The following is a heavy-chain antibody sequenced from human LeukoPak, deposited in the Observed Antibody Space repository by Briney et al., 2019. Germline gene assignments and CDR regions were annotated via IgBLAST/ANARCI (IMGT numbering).Heavy chain of an antibody. CDR1: GFTSSSYA. Sequence: SLRLSCAASGFTSSSYAINSVRPAPGEGLGWGSCISSSGSNKYYADSVQGRFTISRDNDKNSLYLQMNSLRAEDTAVYYCAELGITMNGGVWGKGTTVTISS. CDR2: ISSSGSNK. CDR3: AELGITMNGGV. V-gene: IGHV3-48*03. D-gene: IGHD3-10*02. J-gene: IGHJ6*04.